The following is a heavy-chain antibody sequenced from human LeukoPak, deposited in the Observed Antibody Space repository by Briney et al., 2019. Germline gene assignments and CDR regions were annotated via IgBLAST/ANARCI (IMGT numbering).Heavy chain of an antibody. CDR1: GFTFSNYM. Sequence: PGGSLRLSCAASGFTFSNYMMHWVRQAPGKGLVWVSRIKSDGITITYADSVKGRFTISRDNAKNTLYLQMNSLRAEDTAVYYCARDVYSGFDYWGQGALVTVSS. CDR2: IKSDGITI. CDR3: ARDVYSGFDY. V-gene: IGHV3-74*01. J-gene: IGHJ4*02. D-gene: IGHD2-15*01.